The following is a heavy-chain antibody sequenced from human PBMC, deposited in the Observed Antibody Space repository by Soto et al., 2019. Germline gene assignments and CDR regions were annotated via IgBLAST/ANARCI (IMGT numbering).Heavy chain of an antibody. Sequence: QLQLQESGPGLVKPSETLSLTCTVSGGSISSSSYYWGWIRQPPGKGLEWIGSIYYSGSTYYNPSLKSRVTISVDTSKNQFSLKLSSVTAADTAVYYCARHPLKYCSGGSCYQYYFAYWGQGTLVTVSS. J-gene: IGHJ4*02. CDR2: IYYSGST. V-gene: IGHV4-39*01. D-gene: IGHD2-15*01. CDR1: GGSISSSSYY. CDR3: ARHPLKYCSGGSCYQYYFAY.